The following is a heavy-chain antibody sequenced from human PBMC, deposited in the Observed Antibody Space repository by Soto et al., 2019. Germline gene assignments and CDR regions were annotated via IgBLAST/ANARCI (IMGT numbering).Heavy chain of an antibody. CDR1: GFTFSSYE. CDR3: ARDLLHYDFWSGYSAYFYYGMDV. V-gene: IGHV3-48*03. CDR2: ISDSGRTI. J-gene: IGHJ6*02. D-gene: IGHD3-3*01. Sequence: PGGSLRLSCSASGFTFSSYEMNWVRQAPGKWLEWVSYISDSGRTIYYADSVKGRFTVSRDDAQNSVYLQMDSLRAEDTAVYYCARDLLHYDFWSGYSAYFYYGMDVWGPGXTVTVSS.